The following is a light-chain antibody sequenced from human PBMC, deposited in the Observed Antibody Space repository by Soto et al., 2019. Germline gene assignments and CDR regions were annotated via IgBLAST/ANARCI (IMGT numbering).Light chain of an antibody. CDR2: EVS. Sequence: QSVLTQPASVSGSPGQSITISCTGTSSDFGNYNLVSWYQQHPGKVPKLMIYEVSNRPSGVSNRFSGSKSGNTASLTISGLQAEDEADYYCSSYTSSSTYVFGSGTKLTVL. J-gene: IGLJ1*01. CDR1: SSDFGNYNL. CDR3: SSYTSSSTYV. V-gene: IGLV2-14*02.